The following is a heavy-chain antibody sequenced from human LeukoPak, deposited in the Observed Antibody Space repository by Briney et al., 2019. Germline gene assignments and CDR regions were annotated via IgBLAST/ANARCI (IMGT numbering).Heavy chain of an antibody. J-gene: IGHJ3*02. Sequence: PSETLSLTCAVYGGSFSGYYLSWIRQPPGKGLEWIGEINHSGSTNYNPSLKSRVTISVDTSKNQFSLKLSSVTAADTAVYYCARGGGWVYCSSTSCPDAFDIWGQGTMVTVSS. CDR2: INHSGST. V-gene: IGHV4-34*01. D-gene: IGHD2-2*01. CDR1: GGSFSGYY. CDR3: ARGGGWVYCSSTSCPDAFDI.